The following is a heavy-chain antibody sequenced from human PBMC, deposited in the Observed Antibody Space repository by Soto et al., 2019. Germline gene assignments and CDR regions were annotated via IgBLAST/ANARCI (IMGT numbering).Heavy chain of an antibody. CDR3: ARGGVQLWSQTIGY. D-gene: IGHD5-18*01. V-gene: IGHV1-18*01. CDR2: ISAYNGNT. CDR1: GYTLTSYG. Sequence: GASVEVCCTDSGYTLTSYGSSWARQAPGQGLEWMGWISAYNGNTNYAQKLQGRVTMTTDTSTSTAYMELRCLRSDDTAVYYCARGGVQLWSQTIGYWGQGTLVTVSS. J-gene: IGHJ4*02.